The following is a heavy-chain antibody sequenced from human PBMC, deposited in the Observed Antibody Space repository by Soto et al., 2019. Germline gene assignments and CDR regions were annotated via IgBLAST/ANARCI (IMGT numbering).Heavy chain of an antibody. D-gene: IGHD5-18*01. J-gene: IGHJ6*03. V-gene: IGHV1-8*01. CDR3: ARGLFELWPYDCYYYYYMDV. CDR2: MNPNSGNT. Sequence: QVQLVQSGAEVKKPGASVKVSCKASGYTFTSYDINWVRQATGQGLEWMGWMNPNSGNTGYAQKFQGRVTMTRNTSISTAYMELSSLRSEDTAVYYCARGLFELWPYDCYYYYYMDVWGKGTTVTVSS. CDR1: GYTFTSYD.